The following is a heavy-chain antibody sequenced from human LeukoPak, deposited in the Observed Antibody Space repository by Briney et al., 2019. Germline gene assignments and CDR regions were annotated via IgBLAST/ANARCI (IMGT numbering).Heavy chain of an antibody. CDR2: IYYSGST. V-gene: IGHV4-59*01. J-gene: IGHJ4*02. D-gene: IGHD3-10*01. CDR3: ARDVYGSGSYD. CDR1: GGSISSYY. Sequence: PSETLSLTCSVSGGSISSYYWSWIRQPPGKGLEWIGYIYYSGSTNYNPSLKGRVTISVDTSKNQFSLKLSSVTAADTAVYYCARDVYGSGSYDWGQGTLVTVSS.